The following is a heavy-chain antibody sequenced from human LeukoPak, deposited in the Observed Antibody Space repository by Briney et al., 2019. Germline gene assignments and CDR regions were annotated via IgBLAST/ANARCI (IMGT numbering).Heavy chain of an antibody. CDR2: ISGSGGST. CDR1: GFTFSSYA. CDR3: AKDEMVRGVPSS. J-gene: IGHJ4*02. Sequence: GGSLRLSCAASGFTFSSYAMRWVRQAPGKGLEWVSAISGSGGSTYYADSVNGRFTISRDNSKNMLYLQMNSLRAEDTAVYYCAKDEMVRGVPSSWGQGTLVTVSS. V-gene: IGHV3-23*01. D-gene: IGHD3-10*01.